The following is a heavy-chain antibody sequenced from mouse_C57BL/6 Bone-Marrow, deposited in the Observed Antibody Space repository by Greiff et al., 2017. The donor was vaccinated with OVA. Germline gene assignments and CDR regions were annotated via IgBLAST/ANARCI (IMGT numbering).Heavy chain of an antibody. Sequence: QVQLKQSGPGILQPSQTLSLTCSFSGFSLSTFGMGVGWIRQPSGKGLEWLARIWWDDDTYYNPALRRRLTISKNTSKNQVFLKIANVDTADTATHYCARRYYAMDYWGQGTSVTVSS. CDR1: GFSLSTFGMG. CDR3: ARRYYAMDY. V-gene: IGHV8-8*01. CDR2: IWWDDDT. J-gene: IGHJ4*01.